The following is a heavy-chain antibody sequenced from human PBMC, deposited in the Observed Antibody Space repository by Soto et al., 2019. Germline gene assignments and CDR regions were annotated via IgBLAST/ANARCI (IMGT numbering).Heavy chain of an antibody. J-gene: IGHJ5*02. CDR2: NIPIFGTT. D-gene: IGHD2-15*01. CDR3: AKHGGRDGSFVNFFDP. Sequence: QVQLVQYGAEVKKPGSSVKVSCKASGGTFSDYAITWVRQAPGQGLAWLGRNIPIFGTTDYAQKFQGRVTITAYESTTTAYMELSTLRSDDTAVYYCAKHGGRDGSFVNFFDPWGQGTLVTVSS. V-gene: IGHV1-69*15. CDR1: GGTFSDYA.